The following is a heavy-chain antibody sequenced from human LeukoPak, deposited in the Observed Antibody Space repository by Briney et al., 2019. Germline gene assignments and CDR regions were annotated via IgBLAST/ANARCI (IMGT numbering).Heavy chain of an antibody. Sequence: GESLKISCAVSGFTFRSIHMHWVRQAPGQGLEWVALSHKDGTGAYYADSVKGRFTISRDTSKNTLYLQMDSLKVEDTAVYYCARDPGGPSYGFVDYWGQGTLVTVSS. V-gene: IGHV3-30*02. J-gene: IGHJ4*02. CDR2: SHKDGTGA. CDR3: ARDPGGPSYGFVDY. CDR1: GFTFRSIH. D-gene: IGHD5-18*01.